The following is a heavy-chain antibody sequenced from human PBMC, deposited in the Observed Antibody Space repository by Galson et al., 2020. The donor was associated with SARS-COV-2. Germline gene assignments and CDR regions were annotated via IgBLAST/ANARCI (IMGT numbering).Heavy chain of an antibody. Sequence: ASVKVSCKASGYTFTSYGISWVRQAPRQGLEWMGWISAYNGNTKYAHKLQGRVTMTTDPSTSTDYMELRSLRSDDTAVYYCARDGRAEYRNYGSHYYYYYMDGWGKGTTVTVSS. D-gene: IGHD4-4*01. CDR1: GYTFTSYG. CDR3: ARDGRAEYRNYGSHYYYYYMDG. V-gene: IGHV1-18*01. J-gene: IGHJ6*03. CDR2: ISAYNGNT.